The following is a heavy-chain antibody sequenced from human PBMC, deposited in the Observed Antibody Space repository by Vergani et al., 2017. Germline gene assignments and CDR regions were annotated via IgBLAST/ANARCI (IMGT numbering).Heavy chain of an antibody. D-gene: IGHD3-3*01. CDR3: ARDVSGYDFWSGYYRGWFDP. CDR1: GGSMSGYY. J-gene: IGHJ5*02. V-gene: IGHV4-59*01. Sequence: QVRLQESGPGLVKPSETLSLTCSVSGGSMSGYYWSWIRQPPGKELEWIGYMYHSGSTNYNPSLETRVTISGDTSKNQFSLKLNSVTAADTAVYYCARDVSGYDFWSGYYRGWFDPWGQGTLVTVSS. CDR2: MYHSGST.